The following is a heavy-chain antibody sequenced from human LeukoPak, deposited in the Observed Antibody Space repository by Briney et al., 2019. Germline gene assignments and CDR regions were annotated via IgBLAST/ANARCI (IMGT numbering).Heavy chain of an antibody. D-gene: IGHD2-15*01. CDR2: ITESGRTT. CDR1: GFTFDDYG. CDR3: AKRMNHYYFDK. Sequence: GGSLRLSCAASGFTFDDYGMGWVRQAPGKGLEWVSTITESGRTTYYADSAKGRFTVSKDNSKNVLYLQMSSLRAEDTAVYYCAKRMNHYYFDKWGQGTLVSVSS. V-gene: IGHV3-23*01. J-gene: IGHJ4*02.